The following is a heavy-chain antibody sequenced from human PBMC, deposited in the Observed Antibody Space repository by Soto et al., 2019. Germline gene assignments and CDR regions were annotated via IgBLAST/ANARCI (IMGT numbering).Heavy chain of an antibody. CDR2: IYYSGST. CDR3: ASHMFEGYYYDSSGSTKGPDY. Sequence: PSETLSLTCTVSGVSISSSSYYWGWIRQPPGKGLEWSGSIYYSGSTYYNPSLKSRVTISVDTSKNQFSLKLSSVTAADTAVYYCASHMFEGYYYDSSGSTKGPDYWGQGTLVTVSS. CDR1: GVSISSSSYY. D-gene: IGHD3-22*01. J-gene: IGHJ4*02. V-gene: IGHV4-39*01.